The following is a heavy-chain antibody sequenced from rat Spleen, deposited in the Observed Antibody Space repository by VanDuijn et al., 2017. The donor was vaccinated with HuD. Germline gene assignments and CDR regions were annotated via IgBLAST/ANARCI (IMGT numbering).Heavy chain of an antibody. CDR3: ARREQLGGYFDY. V-gene: IGHV5-25*01. D-gene: IGHD1-10*01. Sequence: EVQLVESGGGLMQPGRSLKLSCAASGFTFTNYYMAWVRQAPTKGLEWVASISTGGGNTYYRDSVKGRFTISRDNANSTLYLQMDSLRSEDTATYYCARREQLGGYFDYWGQGVMVTVSS. CDR1: GFTFTNYY. CDR2: ISTGGGNT. J-gene: IGHJ2*01.